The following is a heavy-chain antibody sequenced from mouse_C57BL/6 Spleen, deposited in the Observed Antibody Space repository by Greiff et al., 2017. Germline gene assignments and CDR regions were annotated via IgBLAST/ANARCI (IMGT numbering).Heavy chain of an antibody. J-gene: IGHJ2*01. CDR2: IYPGSGNT. V-gene: IGHV1-66*01. Sequence: VKLVESGPELVKPGASVKISCKASGYSFTSYYIHWVKQRPGQGLEWIGWIYPGSGNTKYNEKFKGKATLTADTSSSTAYMQLSSLTSEDSAVYYCARWDDGYAFDYWGQGTTLTVSS. CDR1: GYSFTSYY. D-gene: IGHD2-3*01. CDR3: ARWDDGYAFDY.